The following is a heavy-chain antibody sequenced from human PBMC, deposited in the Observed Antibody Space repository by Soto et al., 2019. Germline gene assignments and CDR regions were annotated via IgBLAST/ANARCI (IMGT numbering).Heavy chain of an antibody. CDR1: GGSIGSYH. D-gene: IGHD1-26*01. J-gene: IGHJ4*02. CDR2: IYYTGTT. V-gene: IGHV4-59*01. Sequence: QMQLQESGPGLVKPSETLSLTCTVSGGSIGSYHWTWIRQPPGKGLEWIGYIYYTGTTYYDPSLKSRLTISVDTSMNQFSLKLSSVTAADTAVYYCARESGSYPYFDYWGQGTLVTVSS. CDR3: ARESGSYPYFDY.